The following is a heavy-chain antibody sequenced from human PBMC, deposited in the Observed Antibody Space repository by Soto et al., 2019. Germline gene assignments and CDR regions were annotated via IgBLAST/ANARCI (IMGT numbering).Heavy chain of an antibody. V-gene: IGHV4-59*01. CDR3: ARGRFLEWFEGRWFDP. CDR2: IYYSGST. D-gene: IGHD3-3*01. J-gene: IGHJ5*02. Sequence: PSETLSLTCTVSGGSISSYYWSWIRQPPGKGLEWIGYIYYSGSTNYNPSLKSRVTISVDTSKNQFSLKLSSVTAADTAVYYCARGRFLEWFEGRWFDPWGQGTLVTVSS. CDR1: GGSISSYY.